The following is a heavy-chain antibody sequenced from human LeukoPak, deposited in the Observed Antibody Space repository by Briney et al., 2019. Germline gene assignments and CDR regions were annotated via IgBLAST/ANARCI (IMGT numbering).Heavy chain of an antibody. D-gene: IGHD3-9*01. Sequence: PGGSLRLSCAASEFTFSTYSMNWVRQAPGKGLEWVSSISSGSTYIYYADSVKGRFTISRDNAKNSLYLQMNSLRAEDMAVYYCAGSDTTGYSPREWDYGYFDLWGRGTLVTVSS. V-gene: IGHV3-21*01. CDR2: ISSGSTYI. CDR3: AGSDTTGYSPREWDYGYFDL. CDR1: EFTFSTYS. J-gene: IGHJ2*01.